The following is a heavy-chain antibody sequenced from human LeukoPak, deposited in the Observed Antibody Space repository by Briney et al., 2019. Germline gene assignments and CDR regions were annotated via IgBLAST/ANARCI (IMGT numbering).Heavy chain of an antibody. CDR1: GGSISSYY. J-gene: IGHJ6*03. CDR3: ARASYIAAAGSGPHYYYMDV. D-gene: IGHD6-13*01. CDR2: IYYSGST. Sequence: SSETLSLTCTVSGGSISSYYWSWIRQPPGKGLEWIGSIYYSGSTYYNPSLKSRVTISVDTSKNQFSLKLSSVTAADTAVYYCARASYIAAAGSGPHYYYMDVWGKGTTVTVSS. V-gene: IGHV4-59*12.